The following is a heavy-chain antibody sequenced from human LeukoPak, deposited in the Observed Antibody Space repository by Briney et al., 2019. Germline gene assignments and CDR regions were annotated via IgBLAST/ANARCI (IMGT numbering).Heavy chain of an antibody. D-gene: IGHD1-26*01. CDR3: ARPHDGGSYSNDAFDI. CDR2: INPDSGGT. Sequence: GASVKVSCKASGYTFTDYYMHWVRQAPGQGLEWMGWINPDSGGTRYSQKFQGRVTMTRDTSINTVYMELSGLRSDDTAVYYCARPHDGGSYSNDAFDIWGQGTMVTVSS. J-gene: IGHJ3*02. V-gene: IGHV1-2*02. CDR1: GYTFTDYY.